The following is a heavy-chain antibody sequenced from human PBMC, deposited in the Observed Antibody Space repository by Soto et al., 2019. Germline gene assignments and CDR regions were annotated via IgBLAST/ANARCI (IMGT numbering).Heavy chain of an antibody. CDR1: GYIFTKSA. CDR3: ARDGVAAGNINFDY. D-gene: IGHD6-25*01. J-gene: IGHJ4*02. CDR2: ISGGNGNT. Sequence: QVHLVQSGAEVKKPGASVKVSCKASGYIFTKSAMHWVRQAPGHRLEWMGWISGGNGNTKYSPKLQDRVTITRDTSASTAYMELSSLRSEDTALYYCARDGVAAGNINFDYWGQGTLVTVSS. V-gene: IGHV1-3*01.